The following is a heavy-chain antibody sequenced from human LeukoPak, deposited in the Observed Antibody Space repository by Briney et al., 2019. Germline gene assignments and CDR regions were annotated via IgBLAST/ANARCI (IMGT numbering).Heavy chain of an antibody. CDR1: GYTFTGYY. Sequence: ASVKVPCKASGYTFTGYYMHWMRQAPGQGLEWMGWINPNSGGTNYAQKFQGRVTMTRDTSISTAYMELSRLRSDDTAVYYCARWGIVVVPAATFLDYWGQGTLVTVSS. CDR2: INPNSGGT. CDR3: ARWGIVVVPAATFLDY. J-gene: IGHJ4*02. D-gene: IGHD2-2*01. V-gene: IGHV1-2*02.